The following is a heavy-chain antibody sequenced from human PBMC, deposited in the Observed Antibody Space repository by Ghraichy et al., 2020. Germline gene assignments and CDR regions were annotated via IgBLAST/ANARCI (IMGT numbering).Heavy chain of an antibody. V-gene: IGHV4-39*07. J-gene: IGHJ4*02. D-gene: IGHD6-19*01. CDR3: ATVDSSSCPFDS. CDR2: IFYTGTT. Sequence: SETLTLTCAVSGGSITSSGYYWGWIRQPPGKGLEWIGDIFYTGTTYYNPSLGGRVSMSLDTSKNQVSLRLIFVTAADTAVYYCATVDSSSCPFDSWGQGIVVTVSS. CDR1: GGSITSSGYY.